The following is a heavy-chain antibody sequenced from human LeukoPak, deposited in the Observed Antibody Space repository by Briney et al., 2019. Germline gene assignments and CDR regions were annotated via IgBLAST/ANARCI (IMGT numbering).Heavy chain of an antibody. CDR1: GFTFSSYA. CDR2: ISGSGGST. CDR3: ARDFSYGDSNY. Sequence: GGSLRLSCAASGFTFSSYAMSWVRQAPGKGLEWVSAISGSGGSTYYADSVKGRFTISRDNSKNTLYLQMNSLRAEDTAVYYCARDFSYGDSNYWGQGTLVTVSS. J-gene: IGHJ4*02. D-gene: IGHD4-17*01. V-gene: IGHV3-23*01.